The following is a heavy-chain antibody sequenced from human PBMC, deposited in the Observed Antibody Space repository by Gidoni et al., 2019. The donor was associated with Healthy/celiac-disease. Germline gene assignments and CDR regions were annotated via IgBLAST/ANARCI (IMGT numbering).Heavy chain of an antibody. CDR1: GFTFSSYA. D-gene: IGHD3-10*01. CDR2: ISYDGSNK. CDR3: ARSLWFGELFDAFDI. V-gene: IGHV3-30*01. J-gene: IGHJ3*02. Sequence: QVQLVESGGGVVQPGRSLRLSCAASGFTFSSYAMHWVRQCPGKGLEWVAVISYDGSNKYSADSVKGRFTISRDNSKNTLYLQMNSLRAEDTAVYYCARSLWFGELFDAFDIWGQGTMVTVSP.